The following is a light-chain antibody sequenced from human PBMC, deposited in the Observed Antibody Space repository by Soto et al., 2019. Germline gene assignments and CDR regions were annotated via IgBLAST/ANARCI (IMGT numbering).Light chain of an antibody. Sequence: QSVLTQPPSASGTPGQRVTISCSGSASNIGSNYVYWYQQLPGTAPKLLIYRNNQRPSGVPDRFSGSKSGTSASLAISGLRSEDEADYYCAAWDGNLSGQEVFGGGTKLTVL. J-gene: IGLJ2*01. CDR2: RNN. CDR3: AAWDGNLSGQEV. CDR1: ASNIGSNY. V-gene: IGLV1-47*01.